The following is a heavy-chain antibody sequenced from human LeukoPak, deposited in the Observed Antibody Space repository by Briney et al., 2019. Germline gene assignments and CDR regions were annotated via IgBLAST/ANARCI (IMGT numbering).Heavy chain of an antibody. V-gene: IGHV3-23*01. Sequence: PGGSLRLSCAASGFPFNTYVMSWVRQAPGKGLEWVSAINGGGSNTYYAGSVKGRFTISRDNSKNMVYLQMNNLRADDTAAYYCAKSVVVITFRFDDWGQGALVTVSS. CDR2: INGGGSNT. CDR1: GFPFNTYV. CDR3: AKSVVVITFRFDD. J-gene: IGHJ4*02. D-gene: IGHD2-15*01.